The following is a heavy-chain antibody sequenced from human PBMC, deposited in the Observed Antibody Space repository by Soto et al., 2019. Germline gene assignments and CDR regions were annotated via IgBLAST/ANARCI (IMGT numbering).Heavy chain of an antibody. D-gene: IGHD3-16*01. CDR2: INPNSGGT. V-gene: IGHV1-2*04. Sequence: ASVKVSCKASGGTFSSHAISWVRQAPGQGLEWMGWINPNSGGTNYAQKFQGWVTMTRDTSISTAYMELSRLRSDDTAVYYCARDWFGIDYWGQGTLVTVSS. CDR1: GGTFSSHA. J-gene: IGHJ4*02. CDR3: ARDWFGIDY.